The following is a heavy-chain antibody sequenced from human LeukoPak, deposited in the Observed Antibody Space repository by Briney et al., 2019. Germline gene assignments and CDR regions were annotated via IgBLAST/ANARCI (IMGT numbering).Heavy chain of an antibody. CDR2: IWYDGSNK. V-gene: IGHV3-33*01. J-gene: IGHJ4*02. CDR3: ASARDSSGYYLY. D-gene: IGHD3-22*01. CDR1: GFTFSSYG. Sequence: GGSLRLSCAASGFTFSSYGMHWVRQAPGKGLEWVAVIWYDGSNKYYADSVKGRFTISRDNSKNTLYLQMGSLRAEDMAVYYCASARDSSGYYLYWGQGTLVTVSS.